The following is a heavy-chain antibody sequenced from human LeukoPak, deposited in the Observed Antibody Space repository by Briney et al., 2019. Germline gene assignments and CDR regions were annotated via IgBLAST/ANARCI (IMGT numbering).Heavy chain of an antibody. CDR2: INPTSGGT. CDR1: GYTFTGYY. D-gene: IGHD6-13*01. J-gene: IGHJ4*02. CDR3: ARVPVGSSWYYFDC. Sequence: GASLKLSCKASGYTFTGYYMHWVRQAPGHRLEWMGWINPTSGGTKYAQKLQARVTTTRDTSISTAYMEQRRLRSDDTAVYYCARVPVGSSWYYFDCWGQGTLVTVSS. V-gene: IGHV1-2*02.